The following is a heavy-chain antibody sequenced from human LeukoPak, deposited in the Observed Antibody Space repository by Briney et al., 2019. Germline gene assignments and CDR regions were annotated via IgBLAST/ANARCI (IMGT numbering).Heavy chain of an antibody. Sequence: GGSLRLSCAASGFTVSNNYMRWVRQAPGKGLEWVSYISSSGSTTYYADSVKGRFTISRDNAKNSLYLQMNSLRAEDTAAYYCVRDGGDFYGSGSYLAYWGQGTLVTVSS. CDR3: VRDGGDFYGSGSYLAY. CDR2: ISSSGSTT. CDR1: GFTVSNNY. V-gene: IGHV3-11*04. J-gene: IGHJ4*02. D-gene: IGHD3-10*01.